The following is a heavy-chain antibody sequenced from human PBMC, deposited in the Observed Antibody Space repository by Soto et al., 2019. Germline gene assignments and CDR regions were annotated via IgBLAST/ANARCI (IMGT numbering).Heavy chain of an antibody. D-gene: IGHD6-19*01. CDR2: IYNNETF. CDR3: ARLPLRYSSSHNFDS. V-gene: IGHV4-61*01. J-gene: IGHJ4*02. CDR1: GASVSSGSFY. Sequence: SETLSLTCSVSGASVSSGSFYWSWIRQPPGKGLEWIGFIYNNETFNYNPSLKSRVTLSVDTSKHQFSLKLSSVTAADTAVYYCARLPLRYSSSHNFDSWGQGALVTV.